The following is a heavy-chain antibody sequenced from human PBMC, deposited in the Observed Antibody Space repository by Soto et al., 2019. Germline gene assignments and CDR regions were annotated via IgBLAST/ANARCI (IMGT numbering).Heavy chain of an antibody. CDR1: GASSSGGYS. J-gene: IGHJ5*02. D-gene: IGHD2-2*01. Sequence: SETLSLTCAVSGASSSGGYSWSWIRQPPGKGLEWIGYIYQSGSTYYNPSLQSRVTISVDRSKSQFSLKLSSVTAADTAVYYCARVPDRWGQGTLVTVSS. CDR2: IYQSGST. V-gene: IGHV4-30-2*01. CDR3: ARVPDR.